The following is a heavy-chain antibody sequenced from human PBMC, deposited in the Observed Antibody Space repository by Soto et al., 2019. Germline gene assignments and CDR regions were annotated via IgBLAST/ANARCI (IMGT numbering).Heavy chain of an antibody. V-gene: IGHV3-23*01. Sequence: GGSLRLSCAASGFTFSSYAMSWVRQAPGKGLEWVSAISGSGGSTYYADSVKGRFTISRDNSKNTLYLQMNSLRAEDTAVYYCAKGQVWSGYYMTGFDYWGQGTLDTVSS. J-gene: IGHJ4*02. CDR1: GFTFSSYA. CDR3: AKGQVWSGYYMTGFDY. D-gene: IGHD3-3*01. CDR2: ISGSGGST.